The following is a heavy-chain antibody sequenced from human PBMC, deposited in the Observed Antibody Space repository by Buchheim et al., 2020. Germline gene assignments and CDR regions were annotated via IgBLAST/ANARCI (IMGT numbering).Heavy chain of an antibody. CDR1: GGSFSGYY. J-gene: IGHJ4*02. CDR3: ARGRTFFLDS. CDR2: INHSGST. D-gene: IGHD1-7*01. Sequence: QVQLQQWGAGLLKPSETLSLPCAVYGGSFSGYYWSWIRQPPGKGLEWIGEINHSGSTNYNPSLKSRVTISVDTSKNQFSVKLTSVTAADTALYYCARGRTFFLDSWGQGTL. V-gene: IGHV4-34*01.